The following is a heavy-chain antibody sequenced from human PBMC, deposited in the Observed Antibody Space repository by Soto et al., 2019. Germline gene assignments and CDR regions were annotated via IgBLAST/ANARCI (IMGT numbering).Heavy chain of an antibody. V-gene: IGHV2-26*01. J-gene: IGHJ4*02. D-gene: IGHD3-16*02. CDR3: ARIEGAGSSGNYDYIWGSYRPNLYYFDY. CDR2: IFSNDEK. Sequence: SGPTLVNPTETLTLTCTVSGFSLSNARMGVSWIRQPPGKALEWLAHIFSNDEKSYSTSLKSRLTISKDTSKSQVVLTMTNMDPVDTATYYCARIEGAGSSGNYDYIWGSYRPNLYYFDYWGQGTLVTVSS. CDR1: GFSLSNARMG.